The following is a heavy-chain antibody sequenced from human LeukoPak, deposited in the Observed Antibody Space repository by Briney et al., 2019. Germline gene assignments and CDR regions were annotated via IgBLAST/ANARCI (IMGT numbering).Heavy chain of an antibody. V-gene: IGHV3-21*01. CDR2: ISATSRYI. D-gene: IGHD1-1*01. CDR1: GFTFNSYS. CDR3: AREGNWNAYDY. J-gene: IGHJ4*02. Sequence: PGGSLRLSCAASGFTFNSYSMNWVRQAPGKGLEWVSSISATSRYIYYADSLKGRFTISRDNAKNSLYLQMNSLRAEDTAVYYCAREGNWNAYDYWGQGTLVTVSS.